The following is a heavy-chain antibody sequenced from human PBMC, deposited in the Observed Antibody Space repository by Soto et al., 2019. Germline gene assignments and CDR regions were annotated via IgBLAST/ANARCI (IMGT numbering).Heavy chain of an antibody. CDR2: INHSGST. CDR1: GGSFSGYY. Sequence: PSETLSLTCAVYGGSFSGYYWIWIRQPPGKGLEWIGEINHSGSTNYNPSLKSRVTISEDTSKNQFSLKLSSVTAADTAVYYCARHDGRAARPNWFDPWGQGILVTVSS. J-gene: IGHJ5*02. D-gene: IGHD6-6*01. V-gene: IGHV4-34*01. CDR3: ARHDGRAARPNWFDP.